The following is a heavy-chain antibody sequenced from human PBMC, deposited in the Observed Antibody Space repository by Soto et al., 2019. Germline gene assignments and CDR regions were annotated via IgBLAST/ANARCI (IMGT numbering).Heavy chain of an antibody. CDR1: GDSITNGLSY. V-gene: IGHV4-31*03. D-gene: IGHD6-19*01. CDR3: ARQKWLSPFDY. CDR2: IHYSGST. Sequence: QVQLQESGPGLVRPSQTLSLTCTVSGDSITNGLSYWSWIRQHPETGLEWIGYIHYSGSTDYTPSLKGRXTXSXXTSKSQFSLKLTSVTAADTAVYYCARQKWLSPFDYWGQGTLVTVSS. J-gene: IGHJ4*02.